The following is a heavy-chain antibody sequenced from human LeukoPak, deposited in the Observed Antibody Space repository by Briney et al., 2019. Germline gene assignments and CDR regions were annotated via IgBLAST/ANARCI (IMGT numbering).Heavy chain of an antibody. J-gene: IGHJ1*01. V-gene: IGHV4-39*01. CDR1: GGSISSSSYY. CDR2: IYYSGST. CDR3: ARHLDSSGWYLFFQH. D-gene: IGHD6-19*01. Sequence: SETLSLTCTVSGGSISSSSYYWGWLRQPPGKGLEWVGSIYYSGSTYYNPSRKSRVTISVDTSKNQFSLKLSSVTAADTAVYYCARHLDSSGWYLFFQHWGQGTLVTASS.